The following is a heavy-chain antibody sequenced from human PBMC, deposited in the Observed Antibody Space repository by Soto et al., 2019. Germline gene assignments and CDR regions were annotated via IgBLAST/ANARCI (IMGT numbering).Heavy chain of an antibody. Sequence: PGESLKISWKGSGYSFNDYWIGWVRHTPGNGLEWMGIIYPDDSDAKYSPSFQGQVTMSADKSISTAYLQWTSLKASDTAMYYCAEDGLSSSSSFDYWGHGTLVTVSS. CDR1: GYSFNDYW. CDR2: IYPDDSDA. D-gene: IGHD6-6*01. V-gene: IGHV5-51*01. CDR3: AEDGLSSSSSFDY. J-gene: IGHJ4*01.